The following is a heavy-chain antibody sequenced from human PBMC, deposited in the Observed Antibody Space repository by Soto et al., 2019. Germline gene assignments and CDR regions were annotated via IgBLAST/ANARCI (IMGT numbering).Heavy chain of an antibody. CDR1: GGTFGSYA. Sequence: SVKVSCKTSGGTFGSYAISWVRQAPGQGLEWMGGIIPIFSTPNYAQKFQGRVTITADESTSTAYMELSSLRSEDTAVYYCARPIQYYFDIRPQSAWFDPWGKGTLVTVSS. J-gene: IGHJ5*02. CDR3: ARPIQYYFDIRPQSAWFDP. D-gene: IGHD3-22*01. CDR2: IIPIFSTP. V-gene: IGHV1-69*13.